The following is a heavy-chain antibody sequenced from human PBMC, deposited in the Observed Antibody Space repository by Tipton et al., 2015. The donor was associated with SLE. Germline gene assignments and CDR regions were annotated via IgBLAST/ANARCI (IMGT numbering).Heavy chain of an antibody. CDR3: ARGRITMIRGVTSDAFDI. Sequence: TLSLTCAVYGGSFSGYYWSWIRQPPGKGLEWIGEINYSGSTNYNPSLKSRVTISVDTSKNQFSLKLSSVTAADTAVYYCARGRITMIRGVTSDAFDIWGQGTMVTVSS. CDR1: GGSFSGYY. J-gene: IGHJ3*02. CDR2: INYSGST. V-gene: IGHV4-34*01. D-gene: IGHD3-10*01.